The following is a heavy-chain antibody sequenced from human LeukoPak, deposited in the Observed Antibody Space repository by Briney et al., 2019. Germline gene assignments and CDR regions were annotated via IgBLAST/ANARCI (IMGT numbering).Heavy chain of an antibody. Sequence: GGSLRLSCAASGFTFSSYEMNWLRQAPGKGLEWVSYISGSGRTIDYADSVKGRFTIPRDNTKNSVYLQMNSLRAEDTAIYFCVRDAVMSPEVLLTAWDYFDCWGQGTLVTVSS. CDR1: GFTFSSYE. V-gene: IGHV3-48*03. CDR2: ISGSGRTI. CDR3: VRDAVMSPEVLLTAWDYFDC. D-gene: IGHD2-21*01. J-gene: IGHJ4*02.